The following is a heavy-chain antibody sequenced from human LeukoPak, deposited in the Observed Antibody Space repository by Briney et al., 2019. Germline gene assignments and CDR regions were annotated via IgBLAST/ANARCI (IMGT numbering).Heavy chain of an antibody. V-gene: IGHV3-7*01. D-gene: IGHD3-22*01. CDR3: ARDPPGNYFDGTGYYS. CDR2: IKEGGSEK. J-gene: IGHJ5*02. Sequence: GGSQRLSCVASGFTISRYWVTWVRQARGEGMEGVGNIKEGGSEKNYADSVNGRFTSSRDNAKNSLYLQMNSLRVENTAVYYCARDPPGNYFDGTGYYSWGQGTLVTVSS. CDR1: GFTISRYW.